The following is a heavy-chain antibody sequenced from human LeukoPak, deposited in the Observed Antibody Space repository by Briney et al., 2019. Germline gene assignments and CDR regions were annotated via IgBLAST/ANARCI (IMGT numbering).Heavy chain of an antibody. CDR3: AREETIAVAGSDY. D-gene: IGHD6-19*01. J-gene: IGHJ4*02. CDR1: GFTFSSYA. Sequence: PGGSLRLSCAASGFTFSSYAMSWVRQAPGKGLEWVSAISGSGGSTYYADSVKGRFTISRDNSKNTLYLQMNRLRAEDTAVYYCAREETIAVAGSDYWGQGTLVTVSS. V-gene: IGHV3-23*01. CDR2: ISGSGGST.